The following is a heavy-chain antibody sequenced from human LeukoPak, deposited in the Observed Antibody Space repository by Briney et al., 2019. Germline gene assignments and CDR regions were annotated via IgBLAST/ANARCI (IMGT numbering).Heavy chain of an antibody. Sequence: GGSLRLSCAASGFTFDDYAMHWVRQAPGKGLEWVSGISWNSGSIGYADSVKGRFTISRDNAKNSPYLQMNSLRAEDTALYYCARLDTAMAIDYWGQGTLVTVSS. CDR3: ARLDTAMAIDY. J-gene: IGHJ4*02. CDR1: GFTFDDYA. CDR2: ISWNSGSI. D-gene: IGHD5-18*01. V-gene: IGHV3-9*01.